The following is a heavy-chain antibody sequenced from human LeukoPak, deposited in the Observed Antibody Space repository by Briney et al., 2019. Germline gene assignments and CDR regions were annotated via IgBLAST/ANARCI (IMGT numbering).Heavy chain of an antibody. CDR1: GGSISSSSYY. Sequence: SETLFLTCTVSGGSISSSSYYWGWIRQPPGKGLEWIGSIYYSGSTYYNPSLKSRVTISVDTSKNQFSLKLSSVTAADTAVYYCARYSYDILTGYPKGWFDPWGQGTLVTVSS. CDR3: ARYSYDILTGYPKGWFDP. J-gene: IGHJ5*02. D-gene: IGHD3-9*01. V-gene: IGHV4-39*07. CDR2: IYYSGST.